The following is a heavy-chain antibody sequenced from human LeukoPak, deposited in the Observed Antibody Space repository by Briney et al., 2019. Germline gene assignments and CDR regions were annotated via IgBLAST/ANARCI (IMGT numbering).Heavy chain of an antibody. J-gene: IGHJ4*02. Sequence: GGSLRLSCAASGFTFSSYAMSWVRQAPGKGLEWVSAISGSGGSTYYADSVKGRFTISRDNSNNRLYLQMNSLRAEDTAVYYCARGVSGSYCFDYWGQGTLVTVSS. CDR2: ISGSGGST. D-gene: IGHD1-26*01. V-gene: IGHV3-23*01. CDR1: GFTFSSYA. CDR3: ARGVSGSYCFDY.